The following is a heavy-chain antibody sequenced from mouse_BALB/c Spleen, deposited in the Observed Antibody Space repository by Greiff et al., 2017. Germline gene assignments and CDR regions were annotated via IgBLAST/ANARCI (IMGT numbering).Heavy chain of an antibody. D-gene: IGHD1-1*02. CDR3: ARWGGSYFDY. V-gene: IGHV1-80*01. Sequence: QVHVKQSGAELVRPGSSVKISCKASGYAFSSYWMNWVKQRPGQGLEWIGQIYPGDGDTNYNGKFKGKATLTADKSSSTAYMQLSSLTSEDSAVYFCARWGGSYFDYWGQGTTLTVSS. J-gene: IGHJ2*01. CDR1: GYAFSSYW. CDR2: IYPGDGDT.